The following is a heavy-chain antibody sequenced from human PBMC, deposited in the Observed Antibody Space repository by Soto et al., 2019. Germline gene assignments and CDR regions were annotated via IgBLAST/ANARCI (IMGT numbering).Heavy chain of an antibody. CDR2: IGRSGETI. Sequence: GGSLRLSCVGSGFTFSSFEMNWVRQTPGKGLEWLSYIGRSGETIYYADSVKGRFTISRDNAKSSLFLQMNGLRDEDTGIYYCARDSRGGAARRPTFYYWGRGTLVTGSS. CDR3: ARDSRGGAARRPTFYY. D-gene: IGHD6-6*01. CDR1: GFTFSSFE. J-gene: IGHJ4*02. V-gene: IGHV3-48*03.